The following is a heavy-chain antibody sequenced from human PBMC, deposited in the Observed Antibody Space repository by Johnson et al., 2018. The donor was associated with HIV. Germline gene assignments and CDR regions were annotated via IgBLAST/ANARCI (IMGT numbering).Heavy chain of an antibody. CDR2: ISWNSGSI. Sequence: MHWVRQAPGKGLEWVSGISWNSGSIGYADSLKGRFTISRDNARNSLYLQMDSLRPGDSAVYYCARDGVYSSPHDAFDIWGQVTMVTVSS. V-gene: IGHV3-9*01. J-gene: IGHJ3*02. D-gene: IGHD6-13*01. CDR3: ARDGVYSSPHDAFDI.